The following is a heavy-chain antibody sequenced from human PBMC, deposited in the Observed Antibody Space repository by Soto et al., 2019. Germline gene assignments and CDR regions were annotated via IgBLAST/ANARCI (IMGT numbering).Heavy chain of an antibody. CDR2: ISGSGGST. D-gene: IGHD6-6*01. CDR3: AKDGSSSPLGYYGMDV. V-gene: IGHV3-23*01. CDR1: GFTFSSYA. Sequence: EVQLLESGGGLVQPGGSLRLSCAASGFTFSSYAMSWVRQAPGKGLEWVSAISGSGGSTYYADSGKGRFTISRDNSKNTRYLQMNSLRAEDTAVYYCAKDGSSSPLGYYGMDVWGQGTTVTVSS. J-gene: IGHJ6*02.